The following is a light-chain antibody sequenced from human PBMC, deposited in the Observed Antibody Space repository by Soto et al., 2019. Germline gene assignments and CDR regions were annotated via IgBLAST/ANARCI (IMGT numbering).Light chain of an antibody. CDR1: SSDVGGYKY. V-gene: IGLV2-14*01. J-gene: IGLJ2*01. CDR2: EVS. CDR3: TSYTRSSTLVV. Sequence: QSVLTQPASVSGSPGQSITISCTGTSSDVGGYKYVSWYQQHPGKAPKLMIYEVSNRPSGVSNRFSGSKSGNTASLTISGLQADDEADYYCTSYTRSSTLVVFGGGTQLTVL.